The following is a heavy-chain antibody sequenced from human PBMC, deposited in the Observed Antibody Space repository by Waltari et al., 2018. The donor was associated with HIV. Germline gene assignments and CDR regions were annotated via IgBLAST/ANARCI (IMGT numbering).Heavy chain of an antibody. CDR1: GYSISSDSY. Sequence: QVQLHESGPGTVQPPETLSLTCAVSGYSISSDSYWGWIRQPPGKGLEWIGSASRSGSTYYSPSLKSRVTISLDTSKSQFSLKLNSVAAADTAVYYCGSGSRRGHSHGIDYWGQGTLVTVSS. CDR2: ASRSGST. J-gene: IGHJ4*02. V-gene: IGHV4-38-2*01. D-gene: IGHD5-18*01. CDR3: GSGSRRGHSHGIDY.